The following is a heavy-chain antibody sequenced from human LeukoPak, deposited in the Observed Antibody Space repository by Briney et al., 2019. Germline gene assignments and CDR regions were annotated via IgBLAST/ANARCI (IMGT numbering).Heavy chain of an antibody. CDR1: GGSFSGYY. CDR3: ARGPVTMVRGVTPSYYYYYGMDV. J-gene: IGHJ6*02. D-gene: IGHD3-10*01. V-gene: IGHV4-34*01. CDR2: IIHSGSI. Sequence: SETLSLTCAVYGGSFSGYYWSWIRQPPGKGLEWIGEIIHSGSINYNPSLKSRVTISVDTSKNQFSLKLSSVTAADTAVYYCARGPVTMVRGVTPSYYYYYGMDVWGQGTTVTVSS.